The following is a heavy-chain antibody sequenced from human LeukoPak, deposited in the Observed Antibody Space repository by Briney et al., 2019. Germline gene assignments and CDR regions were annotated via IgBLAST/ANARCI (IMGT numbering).Heavy chain of an antibody. CDR3: AITRSYAFDI. CDR1: GFTFSSHH. D-gene: IGHD4-23*01. CDR2: ISSYSSSI. J-gene: IGHJ3*02. Sequence: GGSLRLSCAASGFTFSSHHMNWVRQAPGKGLEWVSYISSYSSSIYYADSVKGRFTISRDNAKNSLYLQMNSLRAEDTAIYYCAITRSYAFDIWGQGTLVTVSS. V-gene: IGHV3-48*01.